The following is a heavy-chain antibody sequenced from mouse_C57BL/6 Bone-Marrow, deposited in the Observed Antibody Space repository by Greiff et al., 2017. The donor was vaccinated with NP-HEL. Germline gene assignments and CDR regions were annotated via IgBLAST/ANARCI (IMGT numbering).Heavy chain of an antibody. CDR2: ISDGGSYT. CDR3: ARTMGGGFAY. CDR1: GFTFSSYA. D-gene: IGHD1-1*02. Sequence: EVKLVESGGGLVKPGGSLKLSCAASGFTFSSYAMSWVRQTPEKRLEWVATISDGGSYTYYPDNVKGRFTISRDNAKNNLYLQMSHLKSEDTAMYYCARTMGGGFAYWGQGTLVTVSA. J-gene: IGHJ3*01. V-gene: IGHV5-4*03.